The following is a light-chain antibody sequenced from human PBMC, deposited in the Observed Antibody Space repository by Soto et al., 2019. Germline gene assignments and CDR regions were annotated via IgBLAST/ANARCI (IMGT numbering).Light chain of an antibody. CDR2: GAS. CDR1: QSVSSN. Sequence: EIVMTQSPSTLSVSPGERATLSCRASQSVSSNLAWYQQKPGQAPRLLIYGASTGATGIPARFSGSGSWTEFSLTISSLQSEDFAVYYCQQYNNWPPYTFGQGTKLEIK. CDR3: QQYNNWPPYT. V-gene: IGKV3-15*01. J-gene: IGKJ2*01.